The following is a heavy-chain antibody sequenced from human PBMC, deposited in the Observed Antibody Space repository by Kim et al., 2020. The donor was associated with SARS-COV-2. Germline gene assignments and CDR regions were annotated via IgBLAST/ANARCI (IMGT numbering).Heavy chain of an antibody. V-gene: IGHV1-69*02. CDR3: ATDRYYDILTGIDY. J-gene: IGHJ4*02. D-gene: IGHD3-9*01. Sequence: AQKFQGRVTITADKSTSTAYMELSSLRSEDTAVYYCATDRYYDILTGIDYWGQGTLVTVSS.